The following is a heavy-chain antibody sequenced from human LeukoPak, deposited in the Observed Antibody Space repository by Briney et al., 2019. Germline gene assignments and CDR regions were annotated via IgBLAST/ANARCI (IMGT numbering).Heavy chain of an antibody. V-gene: IGHV4-34*01. J-gene: IGHJ6*02. CDR3: ARKYYYGGMDV. Sequence: SETLSLTCAVYGGSFSGYYWSWIRQPPGKGLEWIGEINHSGSTNYNPSLKSRVTISVDTSKNQFSLKLSSVTAADTAVYYCARKYYYGGMDVWGQGTTVTVSS. CDR1: GGSFSGYY. CDR2: INHSGST. D-gene: IGHD3-10*01.